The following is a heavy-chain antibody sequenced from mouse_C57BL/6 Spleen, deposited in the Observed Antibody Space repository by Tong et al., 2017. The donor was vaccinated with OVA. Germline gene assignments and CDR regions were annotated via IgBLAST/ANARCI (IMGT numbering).Heavy chain of an antibody. CDR3: ARTYGSSLWYFDV. V-gene: IGHV1-42*01. CDR2: INPSTGGT. Sequence: EVQLQESGPELVKPGASVKISCKASGYSFTDYNMNWVKQSPEKSLEWIGEINPSTGGTTYNQKFKGKAILTADKSSSTAYMELRSLTTEDSAIYYCARTYGSSLWYFDVWGTGTTVTVSS. D-gene: IGHD1-1*01. CDR1: GYSFTDYN. J-gene: IGHJ1*03.